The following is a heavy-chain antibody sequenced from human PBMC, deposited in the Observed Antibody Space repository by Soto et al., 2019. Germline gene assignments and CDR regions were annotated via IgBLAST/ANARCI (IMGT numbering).Heavy chain of an antibody. V-gene: IGHV3-15*07. D-gene: IGHD3-9*01. CDR3: TTDSLFTGQLVRMDN. CDR1: GFTFSDAW. Sequence: GGSLRLSCAASGFTFSDAWINWVRQAPGKGLEWVGRIKSKIDGGTTDFAARVKGRFAISRDDSRDMVYMEMYSLKTDDTAVYYCTTDSLFTGQLVRMDNWGHGTLVTVSS. J-gene: IGHJ4*01. CDR2: IKSKIDGGTT.